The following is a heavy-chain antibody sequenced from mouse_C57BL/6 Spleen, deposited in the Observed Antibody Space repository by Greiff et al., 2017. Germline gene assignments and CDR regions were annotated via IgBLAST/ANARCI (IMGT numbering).Heavy chain of an antibody. CDR1: GYTFTSYW. D-gene: IGHD1-1*01. J-gene: IGHJ4*01. CDR3: ARGYGSNYAMDY. Sequence: QVQLQQPGAELVMPGASVKLSCKASGYTFTSYWMHWVKQRPGQGLEWIGEIDPSDSYTNSNQKFKGNSTLTVDKSSSTAYMQLSSLTSEDSAVYYCARGYGSNYAMDYWGQGTSVTVSS. V-gene: IGHV1-69*01. CDR2: IDPSDSYT.